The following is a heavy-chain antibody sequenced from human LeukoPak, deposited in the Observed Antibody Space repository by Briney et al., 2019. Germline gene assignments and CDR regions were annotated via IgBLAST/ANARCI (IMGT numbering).Heavy chain of an antibody. CDR3: AKEGAYSSSAYVDF. Sequence: GGSLRLSCAASGFTFSSYDMHWVRQAPGKGLEWVAFIRYDGSNTYYTDSVKGRFTISRDNSKNTLYLQMNSLRAEDTAIYYCAKEGAYSSSAYVDFWGQGTLVTVSS. CDR1: GFTFSSYD. V-gene: IGHV3-30*02. J-gene: IGHJ4*02. CDR2: IRYDGSNT. D-gene: IGHD6-6*01.